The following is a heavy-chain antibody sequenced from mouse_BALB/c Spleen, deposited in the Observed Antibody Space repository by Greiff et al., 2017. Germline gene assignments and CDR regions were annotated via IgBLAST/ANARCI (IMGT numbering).Heavy chain of an antibody. CDR2: IYPGNVNT. CDR1: GYTFTSYY. J-gene: IGHJ2*01. V-gene: IGHV1S56*01. Sequence: QVQLQQSGPELVKPGASVRISCKASGYTFTSYYIHWVKQRPGQGLEWIGWIYPGNVNTKYNEKFKGKATLTADKSSSTAYMQLSSLTSEDSAVYFCASGGERGEIDYWGQGTTLTVSS. CDR3: ASGGERGEIDY.